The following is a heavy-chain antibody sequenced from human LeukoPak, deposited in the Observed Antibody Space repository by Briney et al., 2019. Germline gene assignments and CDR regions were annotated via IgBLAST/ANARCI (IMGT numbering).Heavy chain of an antibody. D-gene: IGHD5-18*01. Sequence: PSETLSLTCIVSGGSISSSSYYWGWIRQPPGKGLEWIGSIYYSGSTYYNPSLKSRVTISVDTSKNQFSLKLSSVTAADTAVYYCARMGYSYGLYYFDYWGQGTLVTVSS. CDR2: IYYSGST. J-gene: IGHJ4*02. CDR3: ARMGYSYGLYYFDY. CDR1: GGSISSSSYY. V-gene: IGHV4-39*01.